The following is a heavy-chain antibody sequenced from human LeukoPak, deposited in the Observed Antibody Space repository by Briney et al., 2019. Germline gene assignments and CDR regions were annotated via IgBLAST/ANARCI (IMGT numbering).Heavy chain of an antibody. D-gene: IGHD3-3*01. J-gene: IGHJ6*02. V-gene: IGHV3-30-3*01. Sequence: SCKASGGTFSSYAMHWVRQAPGKGLAWVVVISYDGSNKYYADSVKGRFTISRDNSKNTLYLQMNSLRAEDTAVYYCARNYDFWSGSLGRGDHYYGMDVWGQGATVTVSS. CDR2: ISYDGSNK. CDR3: ARNYDFWSGSLGRGDHYYGMDV. CDR1: GGTFSSYA.